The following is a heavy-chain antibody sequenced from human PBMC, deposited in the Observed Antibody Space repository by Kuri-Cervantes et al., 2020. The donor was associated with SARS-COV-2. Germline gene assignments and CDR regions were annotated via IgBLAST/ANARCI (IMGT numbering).Heavy chain of an antibody. J-gene: IGHJ3*02. CDR2: ISSSGSTI. CDR3: ARDLSYYDSSGYYLDAFDI. CDR1: GFTFSDYY. Sequence: GESLKISCAASGFTFSDYYMSWIRQAPGKGLEWVSYISSSGSTIYYADSVKGRFTISRDNAKNSLYLQMNSLRSEDTAVYYCARDLSYYDSSGYYLDAFDIWGQGTMVTVSS. V-gene: IGHV3-11*01. D-gene: IGHD3-22*01.